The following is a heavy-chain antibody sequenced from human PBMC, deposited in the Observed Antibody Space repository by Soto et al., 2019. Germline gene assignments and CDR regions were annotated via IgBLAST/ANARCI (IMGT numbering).Heavy chain of an antibody. D-gene: IGHD6-13*01. CDR2: ISYDGSNK. J-gene: IGHJ6*02. CDR1: GFTFSSYA. Sequence: GGSLRLSCAASGFTFSSYAMHWVRQAPGKGLEWVAVISYDGSNKYYADSVKGRFTISRDNSKNTLYLQMNSLRAEDTAVYYCARAPYSSSWIHYQYYYYGMDVWGQGTTVTVSS. CDR3: ARAPYSSSWIHYQYYYYGMDV. V-gene: IGHV3-30-3*01.